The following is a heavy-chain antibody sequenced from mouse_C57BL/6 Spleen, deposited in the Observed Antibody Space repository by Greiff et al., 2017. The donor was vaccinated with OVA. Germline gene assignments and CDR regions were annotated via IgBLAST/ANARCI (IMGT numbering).Heavy chain of an antibody. CDR3: ARGDYYGSPYYLDY. Sequence: VQLQQPGAELVRPGSSVKLSCKASGYTFTSYWMHWVKQRPIQGLEWIGNIDPSDSETHYNQKFKDKATLTVDKSSSTAYMQLSSLTSEDSAVYYCARGDYYGSPYYLDYWGQGTTLTVSS. CDR1: GYTFTSYW. D-gene: IGHD1-1*01. CDR2: IDPSDSET. J-gene: IGHJ2*01. V-gene: IGHV1-52*01.